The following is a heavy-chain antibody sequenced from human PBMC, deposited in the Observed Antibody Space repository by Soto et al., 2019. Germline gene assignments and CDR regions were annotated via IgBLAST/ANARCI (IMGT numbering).Heavy chain of an antibody. CDR3: ARSPGPGDPRAHFYGMDV. V-gene: IGHV1-69*01. CDR1: GGTFSSYA. CDR2: IIPIFGTA. Sequence: QVQLVQSGAEVKKPGSSVKVSCKASGGTFSSYAISWVRQAPGQGLEWMGGIIPIFGTANYAQKFQGRVTITADEATSTAYMGLSSLRSEDTAVYYCARSPGPGDPRAHFYGMDVWGQGTTVTVSS. J-gene: IGHJ6*02. D-gene: IGHD3-10*01.